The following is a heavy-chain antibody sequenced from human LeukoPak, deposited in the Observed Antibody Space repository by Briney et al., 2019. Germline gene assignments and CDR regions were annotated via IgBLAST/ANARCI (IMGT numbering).Heavy chain of an antibody. Sequence: GGSLRLSCAASGFTFSSYWMYWVRQAPGKGLVWVSRINSDESSTSYADSVKGRFTISRDNAKNTLYLQMNSLRAEDAAVYYCARDGAYSTIFYWGQGTLVTVSS. CDR1: GFTFSSYW. D-gene: IGHD3-3*01. CDR2: INSDESST. CDR3: ARDGAYSTIFY. J-gene: IGHJ4*01. V-gene: IGHV3-74*01.